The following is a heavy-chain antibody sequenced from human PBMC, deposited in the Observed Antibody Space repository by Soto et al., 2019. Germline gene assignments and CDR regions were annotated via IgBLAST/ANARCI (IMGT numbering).Heavy chain of an antibody. CDR1: GFTFNTYG. J-gene: IGHJ6*02. CDR3: ARIDCTGGNCRPYAYYDMDV. CDR2: IWYDGSQK. D-gene: IGHD2-15*01. V-gene: IGHV3-33*01. Sequence: QVQLVESGGGVVQPGRSLRLSCAASGFTFNTYGMHWVRQAPGKGLEWVAVIWYDGSQKYYADSVKGRFTISRDNSKNTMYLQMNSLRAEDTAVYYCARIDCTGGNCRPYAYYDMDVWGQGTTVTVS.